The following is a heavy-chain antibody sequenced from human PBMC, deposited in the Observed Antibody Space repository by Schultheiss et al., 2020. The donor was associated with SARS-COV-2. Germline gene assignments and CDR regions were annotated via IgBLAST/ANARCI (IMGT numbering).Heavy chain of an antibody. J-gene: IGHJ4*02. CDR2: IYYSGST. D-gene: IGHD5-18*01. CDR3: ARELGYSYGYVLGY. Sequence: SETLSLTCAVYGGSFSGYYWGWIRQPPGKGLEWIGYIYYSGSTNYNPSLKSRVTMSVDTSKNQFSLKLSSVTAADTAVYYCARELGYSYGYVLGYWGQGTLVTVSS. V-gene: IGHV4-59*01. CDR1: GGSFSGYY.